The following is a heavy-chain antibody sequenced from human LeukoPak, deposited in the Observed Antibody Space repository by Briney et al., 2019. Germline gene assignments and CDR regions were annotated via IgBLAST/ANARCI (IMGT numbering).Heavy chain of an antibody. CDR1: GGSIGSYY. V-gene: IGHV4-4*07. Sequence: SETLSLTCTVSGGSIGSYYWSWIRQPAGKGLEWIGRIYTSGSTNYNPSLKSRVTMSVDTSKNQFSLKLSSVTAADTAVYYCAREKNRITIFGVVIMDAADAFDIWGQGTMVTVSS. D-gene: IGHD3-3*01. CDR3: AREKNRITIFGVVIMDAADAFDI. CDR2: IYTSGST. J-gene: IGHJ3*02.